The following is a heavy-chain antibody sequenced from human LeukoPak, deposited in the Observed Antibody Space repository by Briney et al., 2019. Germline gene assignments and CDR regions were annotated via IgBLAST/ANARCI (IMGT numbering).Heavy chain of an antibody. CDR3: AAALSQYYDL. CDR2: INSDGSST. CDR1: GITFSDYW. J-gene: IGHJ2*01. V-gene: IGHV3-74*01. Sequence: GGSLRLSCGASGITFSDYWMHWVRQAPGKGLVWVSRINSDGSSTIYADSVKGRFTISRDNAKNTVYLQMNSLRAEDTAVFSCAAALSQYYDLSGRGTLVTVSS. D-gene: IGHD2-15*01.